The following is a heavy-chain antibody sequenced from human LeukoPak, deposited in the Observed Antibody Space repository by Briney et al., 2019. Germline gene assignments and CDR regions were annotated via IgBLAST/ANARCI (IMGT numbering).Heavy chain of an antibody. CDR3: AVLHYYAMDV. J-gene: IGHJ6*02. Sequence: GGSLRLSCAASGFIFDDYAMHWVRQAPGKGLEWVSGISWNSGTKGYADSVKGRFTISRDNAKNSLYLQMNSLRGEDAALYYCAVLHYYAMDVWGQGTTVTVSS. CDR2: ISWNSGTK. D-gene: IGHD2-8*01. V-gene: IGHV3-9*01. CDR1: GFIFDDYA.